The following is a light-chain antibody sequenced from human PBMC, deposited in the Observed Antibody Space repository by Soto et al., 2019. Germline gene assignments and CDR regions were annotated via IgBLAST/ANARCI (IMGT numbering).Light chain of an antibody. J-gene: IGLJ1*01. V-gene: IGLV2-14*01. CDR2: EVS. CDR1: SSDVGGYNY. Sequence: QSVLTQPASVSGSPGQSITISCTGTSSDVGGYNYVSWYQQHPGKAPKLMIYEVSNRPSGVSNRFSGSKSGNTASLTISGLQAGDEADYYCSLYTSSSTLHYVFGTGTKVTVL. CDR3: SLYTSSSTLHYV.